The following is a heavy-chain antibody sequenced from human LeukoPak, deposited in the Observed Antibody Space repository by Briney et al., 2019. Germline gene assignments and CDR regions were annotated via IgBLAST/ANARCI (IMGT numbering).Heavy chain of an antibody. CDR2: ISYDGSNK. J-gene: IGHJ4*02. V-gene: IGHV3-30*18. CDR3: AKGQMVVTAIFLYY. CDR1: GFTFSSYG. Sequence: PGGSLRLSCAASGFTFSSYGMHWVRQAPGKGLEWVAVISYDGSNKYYADSVKGRFTISRDNSKNTLYLQMNSLRAEDTAVYYCAKGQMVVTAIFLYYWGQGTLVTVSS. D-gene: IGHD2-21*02.